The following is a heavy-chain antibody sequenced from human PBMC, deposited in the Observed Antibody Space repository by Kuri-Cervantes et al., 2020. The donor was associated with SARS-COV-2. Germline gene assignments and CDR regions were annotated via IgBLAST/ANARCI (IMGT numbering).Heavy chain of an antibody. J-gene: IGHJ5*02. D-gene: IGHD3-3*01. Sequence: GGSLRLSCAASGFTSSSYWMSWVRQAPGKGLEWVANIKQDGSVRYYVDSLKGRSTISRDNAKNSLYLQMNSLRAEDTAVYYCARNGYYTYYNWFDPWGQGTLVTVSS. CDR3: ARNGYYTYYNWFDP. V-gene: IGHV3-7*01. CDR1: GFTSSSYW. CDR2: IKQDGSVR.